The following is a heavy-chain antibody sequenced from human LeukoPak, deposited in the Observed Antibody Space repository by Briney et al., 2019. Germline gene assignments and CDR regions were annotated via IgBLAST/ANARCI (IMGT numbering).Heavy chain of an antibody. CDR3: APPITGTDY. J-gene: IGHJ4*02. CDR1: GLPFSSYG. CDR2: IRYDGSNK. D-gene: IGHD1-20*01. Sequence: RSLRLSCPAPGLPFSSYGMHWVREAPGKGLEWVAFIRYDGSNKYYADSVKSRFTISRDNSKNTLYLEMNSLRAEDTAVYYCAPPITGTDYWGQGTLVTVSS. V-gene: IGHV3-30*02.